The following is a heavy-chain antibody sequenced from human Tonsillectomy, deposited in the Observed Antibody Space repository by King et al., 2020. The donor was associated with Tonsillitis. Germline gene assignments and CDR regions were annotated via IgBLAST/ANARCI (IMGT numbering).Heavy chain of an antibody. CDR3: AWYSSGYDAFDI. J-gene: IGHJ3*02. CDR2: IYYSGST. Sequence: QLQLQESGPGLVKPSETLSLTCTVSGCSISSYYWSWIRQPPGKGLEWIGYIYYSGSTNYNPSLKSRVTISVDTSKNQFSLKLSSVTAADTAVYYCAWYSSGYDAFDIWGQGTMVTVSS. CDR1: GCSISSYY. D-gene: IGHD6-19*01. V-gene: IGHV4-59*01.